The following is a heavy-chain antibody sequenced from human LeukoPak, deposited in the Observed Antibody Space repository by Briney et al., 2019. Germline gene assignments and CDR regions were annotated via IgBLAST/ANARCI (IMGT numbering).Heavy chain of an antibody. D-gene: IGHD3-10*01. J-gene: IGHJ4*02. CDR3: AREYYYGSGSYYKGAYFDY. Sequence: PSETLSLTCTVSGGSISSYYWSWIRQPPGKGLEWIGYIYYSGSTNYNPSLKSRVTISVDTSKNQFSLKLSSVTAADTAVYYCAREYYYGSGSYYKGAYFDYWGQGTLVTVSS. V-gene: IGHV4-59*01. CDR2: IYYSGST. CDR1: GGSISSYY.